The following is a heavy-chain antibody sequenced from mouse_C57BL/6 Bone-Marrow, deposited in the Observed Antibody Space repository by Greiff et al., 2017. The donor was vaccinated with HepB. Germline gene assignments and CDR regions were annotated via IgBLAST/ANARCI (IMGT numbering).Heavy chain of an antibody. D-gene: IGHD2-12*01. V-gene: IGHV2-5*01. CDR2: IWRGGST. CDR1: GFSLTSYG. Sequence: VKLVESGPGLVQPSQSLSITCTVSGFSLTSYGVHWVRQSPGKGLEWLGVIWRGGSTDYNAAFMSRLSITQDNSKSQVFFKMNSLQADDTAIYYCAKKGRRVAMDYWGQGTSVTASS. J-gene: IGHJ4*01. CDR3: AKKGRRVAMDY.